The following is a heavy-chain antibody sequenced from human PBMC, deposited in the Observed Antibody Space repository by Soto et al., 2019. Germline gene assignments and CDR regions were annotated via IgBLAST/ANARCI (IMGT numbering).Heavy chain of an antibody. CDR3: TKVVAMLSHIDN. J-gene: IGHJ1*01. Sequence: EVQLLEAGGGLVSPGGSLRLSCAVSGFTFTNFAMGWVRPAPGKGLEWVSVVDAGGFSTFYAVSVKGRFTISRDNTDNTVHLQMTRLRAEDTAVYYCTKVVAMLSHIDNWGQGALVDVSS. CDR2: VDAGGFST. CDR1: GFTFTNFA. D-gene: IGHD2-15*01. V-gene: IGHV3-23*01.